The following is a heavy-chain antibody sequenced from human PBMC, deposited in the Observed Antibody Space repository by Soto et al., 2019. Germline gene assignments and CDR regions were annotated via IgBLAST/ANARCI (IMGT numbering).Heavy chain of an antibody. CDR2: IDGSGGIT. V-gene: IGHV3-23*01. J-gene: IGHJ1*01. CDR3: VKNSGLFNT. CDR1: GFTFGTTD. Sequence: QLLQSGGGLVQPGGSLTLSCAASGFTFGTTDMSWVRQAPGEGLEWVSTIDGSGGITYYADSVKGRFTISRDNSRNTVYLQMNSVIGDYTALYYCVKNSGLFNTWGHGALVTVSS. D-gene: IGHD3-10*01.